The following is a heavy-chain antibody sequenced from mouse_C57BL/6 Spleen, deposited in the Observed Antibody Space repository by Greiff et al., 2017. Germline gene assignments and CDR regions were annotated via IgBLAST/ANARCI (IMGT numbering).Heavy chain of an antibody. CDR1: GFTFSSYA. V-gene: IGHV5-4*03. D-gene: IGHD1-1*01. CDR3: ARSYYYGSRRDAMDY. J-gene: IGHJ4*01. CDR2: ISDGGSYT. Sequence: EVKLVESGGGLVKPGGSLKLSCAASGFTFSSYAMSWVRQTPEKRLEWVATISDGGSYTYYPDNVKGRFTISRDNAKNNLYLQMSHLKSEDTAMYYCARSYYYGSRRDAMDYWGQGTSVTVSS.